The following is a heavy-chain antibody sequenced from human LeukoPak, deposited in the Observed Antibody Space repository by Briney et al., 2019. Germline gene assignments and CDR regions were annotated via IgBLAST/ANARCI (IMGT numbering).Heavy chain of an antibody. CDR2: INHSGST. CDR1: GGSFSGYY. CDR3: ARDEYYYGSGSYLYYMDV. Sequence: KPSETLSLTCAVYGGSFSGYYWTWIRQPPGKGLEWIGEINHSGSTNYNPSLKSRVTMSVDTSKNQFSLKLSSVTAADTAVYYCARDEYYYGSGSYLYYMDVWGKGTTVTISS. D-gene: IGHD3-10*01. V-gene: IGHV4-34*01. J-gene: IGHJ6*03.